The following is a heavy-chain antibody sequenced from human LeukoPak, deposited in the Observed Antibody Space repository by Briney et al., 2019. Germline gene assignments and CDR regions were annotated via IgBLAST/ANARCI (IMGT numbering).Heavy chain of an antibody. CDR3: ARDRRVRGYYYYGMDV. J-gene: IGHJ6*02. CDR2: ISAYNGNT. Sequence: EASVKVSCKASGYTFTSYGISWVRQAPGQGLEWMGWISAYNGNTNYAQKLQGRVTMTTDTSTSTAYMELRSLRSDDTAVYYCARDRRVRGYYYYGMDVWGQGTTVTVSS. CDR1: GYTFTSYG. V-gene: IGHV1-18*01. D-gene: IGHD3-10*01.